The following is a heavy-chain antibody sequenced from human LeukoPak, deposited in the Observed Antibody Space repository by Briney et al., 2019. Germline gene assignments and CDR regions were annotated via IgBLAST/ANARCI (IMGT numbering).Heavy chain of an antibody. CDR1: GYSFTRNW. CDR2: IYPGDSGS. Sequence: GESLKISCKGSGYSFTRNWIGWVRQMPGKGLEWMAIIYPGDSGSRYSPSFQGQVTISADKSISTAYLQWSSLKASDTAMYYCARLRPQDAFDIWGQGTMVTVSS. V-gene: IGHV5-51*01. J-gene: IGHJ3*02. CDR3: ARLRPQDAFDI.